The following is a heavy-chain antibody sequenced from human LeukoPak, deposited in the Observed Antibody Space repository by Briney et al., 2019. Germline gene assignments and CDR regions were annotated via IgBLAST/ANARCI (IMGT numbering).Heavy chain of an antibody. CDR2: INPSGGST. CDR3: ARIRRYYDSSGYSHDAFDI. V-gene: IGHV1-46*01. D-gene: IGHD3-22*01. J-gene: IGHJ3*02. CDR1: GYTFTSYY. Sequence: GASVKVSCKASGYTFTSYYMHWVRQAPGQGLEWMGIINPSGGSTSYAQKFQGRVTMTRDMSTSTVYMELSSLRSEDTAVYYCARIRRYYDSSGYSHDAFDIWGQGTMVTVSS.